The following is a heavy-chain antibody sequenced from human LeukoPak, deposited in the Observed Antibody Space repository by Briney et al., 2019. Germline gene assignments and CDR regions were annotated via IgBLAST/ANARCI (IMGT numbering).Heavy chain of an antibody. CDR3: ARDLGSHDAFDI. D-gene: IGHD7-27*01. J-gene: IGHJ3*02. CDR2: VNPTSGGT. V-gene: IGHV1-2*02. CDR1: GYTFTSYY. Sequence: ASVKVSCKTSGYTFTSYYMHWVRQAPGQGLEWMGWVNPTSGGTNYAQKFQGRVTMTRDTSISTAYMELSRLRSDDTAVYYCARDLGSHDAFDIWGQGTMVTVSS.